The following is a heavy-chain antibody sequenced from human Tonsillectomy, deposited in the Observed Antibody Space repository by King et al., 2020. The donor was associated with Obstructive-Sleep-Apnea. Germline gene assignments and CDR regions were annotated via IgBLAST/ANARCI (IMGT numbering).Heavy chain of an antibody. D-gene: IGHD5-12*01. V-gene: IGHV3-23*01. Sequence: LLPSGCGLAQHGGSLRLSCAASGFTLTTYAMLWCRQCPGKGLEWCSTISTSGDATFYADSVNCAFTISLDNSEGTLSLPLNSLRAEDTAVYYCAKSLRPTIAEFFDYWGQGTPVTVAS. CDR1: GFTLTTYA. CDR3: AKSLRPTIAEFFDY. CDR2: ISTSGDAT. J-gene: IGHJ4*02.